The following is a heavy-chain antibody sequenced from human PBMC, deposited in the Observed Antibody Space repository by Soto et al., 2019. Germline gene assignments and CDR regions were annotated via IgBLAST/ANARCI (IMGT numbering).Heavy chain of an antibody. J-gene: IGHJ4*02. CDR2: IYYSGST. Sequence: PSETLSLTCTVSGGSVSSYYWSWIRQSPGKGLEWIGYIYYSGSTKYKPSLKSRVTISLDTSKNQFSLKVSSAAAADTAMYYCARHSNRNYGLYVFDYWGLGALVTV. CDR1: GGSVSSYY. D-gene: IGHD4-4*01. V-gene: IGHV4-59*08. CDR3: ARHSNRNYGLYVFDY.